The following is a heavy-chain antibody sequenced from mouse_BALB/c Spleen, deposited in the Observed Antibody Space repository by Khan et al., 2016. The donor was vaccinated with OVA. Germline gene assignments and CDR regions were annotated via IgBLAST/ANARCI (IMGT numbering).Heavy chain of an antibody. Sequence: VQLQESGPGLVAPSQNLSLTCTVSGFSLTAYGVNWVRQSPGKGLEWLGMIWGDGSTDYISALKSRLSISKDNSQSQVFLKMNSLQTDDTARYYCARELRLGGFAYWGQGTLVTVAA. D-gene: IGHD1-2*01. CDR1: GFSLTAYG. CDR3: ARELRLGGFAY. V-gene: IGHV2-6-7*01. CDR2: IWGDGST. J-gene: IGHJ3*01.